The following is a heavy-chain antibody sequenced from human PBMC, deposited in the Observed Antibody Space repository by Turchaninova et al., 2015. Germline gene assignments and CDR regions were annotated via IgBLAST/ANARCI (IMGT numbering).Heavy chain of an antibody. V-gene: IGHV4-39*07. CDR2: FYYSGST. CDR3: ARGSRGYSYG. D-gene: IGHD5-18*01. Sequence: QLQLQEXGXGLXXPSETXSLXXPVSGCSIHSSRYYWGWIRQPPGKGLEWIGTFYYSGSTYYNPSLKSRVTISVDTSKNHFSLRLSSVTTADTAVYYCARGSRGYSYGWGQGTLVTVSS. CDR1: GCSIHSSRYY. J-gene: IGHJ4*02.